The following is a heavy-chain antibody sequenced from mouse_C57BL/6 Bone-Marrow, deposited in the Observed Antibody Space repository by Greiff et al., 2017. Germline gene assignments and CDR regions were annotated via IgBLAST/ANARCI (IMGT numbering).Heavy chain of an antibody. CDR1: GSTFTSST. CDR2: INPSSGYT. V-gene: IGHV1-4*01. J-gene: IGHJ3*01. Sequence: VQLQQPGADLARPGASVKMSCKASGSTFTSSTMHWVKQRPGQGLEWIGYINPSSGYTKYNQKFKDKPTLTAAKSSSTAYMQLSSLTSEDSAVYYCGRGDYGSSYGAYWGQGTLVTVSA. D-gene: IGHD1-1*01. CDR3: GRGDYGSSYGAY.